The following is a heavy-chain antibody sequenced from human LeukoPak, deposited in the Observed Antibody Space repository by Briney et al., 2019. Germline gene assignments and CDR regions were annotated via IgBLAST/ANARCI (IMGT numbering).Heavy chain of an antibody. D-gene: IGHD3-16*01. Sequence: SETLSLTCTITGGSTISFWWSWIRQPPGKGLEWVGYRYYSGNTAGTTVYNPSLKSRLTISVDTSRNQISLKLNSVTAADTAVYYCARQGGGQGSFGGVLNWFDPWGQGTLVTVSS. CDR3: ARQGGGQGSFGGVLNWFDP. CDR2: RYYSGNT. CDR1: GGSTISFW. V-gene: IGHV4-59*08. J-gene: IGHJ5*02.